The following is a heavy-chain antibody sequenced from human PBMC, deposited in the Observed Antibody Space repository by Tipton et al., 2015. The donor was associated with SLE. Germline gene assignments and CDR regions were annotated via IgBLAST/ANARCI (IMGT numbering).Heavy chain of an antibody. CDR3: ARDRGGNYLSAFDI. CDR1: GGSISSHY. Sequence: TLSLTCTVSGGSISSHYWSWIRQAPGKGLEWIGYISNSETTSYNPSLKSRVTISLDTSKNQFSLKLRSVTAADTAVYYCARDRGGNYLSAFDIWGQGTMVTVSS. CDR2: ISNSETT. J-gene: IGHJ3*02. D-gene: IGHD4-23*01. V-gene: IGHV4-59*11.